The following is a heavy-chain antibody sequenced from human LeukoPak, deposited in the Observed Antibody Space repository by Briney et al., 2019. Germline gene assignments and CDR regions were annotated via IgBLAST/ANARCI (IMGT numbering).Heavy chain of an antibody. CDR1: GGSISSYY. CDR3: ARALRFYGSGSYPFDY. V-gene: IGHV4-59*01. CDR2: IYYSGST. Sequence: SETLSLTCTVSGGSISSYYWSWIRQPPGKGLEWIGYIYYSGSTDYNPPLKSRVTISVDTSKNQFSLKLSSVTAADTAVYYCARALRFYGSGSYPFDYWGQGTLVTVSS. D-gene: IGHD3-10*01. J-gene: IGHJ4*02.